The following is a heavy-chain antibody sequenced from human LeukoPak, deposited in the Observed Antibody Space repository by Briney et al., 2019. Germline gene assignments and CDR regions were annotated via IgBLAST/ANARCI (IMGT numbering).Heavy chain of an antibody. CDR1: GYTFTSYD. CDR3: ARGKAYYDFWSGYYTQYFDY. V-gene: IGHV1-8*01. J-gene: IGHJ4*02. D-gene: IGHD3-3*01. Sequence: ASVKVSCKASGYTFTSYDINWVRQATGQGLEWMGWMNPNSGNTSYAQKFQGRVTMTRNTSISTAYMELSSLRSEDTAVYYCARGKAYYDFWSGYYTQYFDYWGQGTLVTVSS. CDR2: MNPNSGNT.